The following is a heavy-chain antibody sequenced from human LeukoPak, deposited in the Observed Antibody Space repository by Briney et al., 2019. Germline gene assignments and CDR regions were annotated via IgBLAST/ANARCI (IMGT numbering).Heavy chain of an antibody. CDR1: GGSISGYY. D-gene: IGHD3-22*01. V-gene: IGHV4-59*01. J-gene: IGHJ4*02. CDR3: ARDRATYDSSGYSFDY. Sequence: PSETLSLTCTVSGGSISGYYWSWIRQPPGKGLEWIGYIYYSGSTNYNPSLKSRVTISLDTSKNQFSLKLNSVTAADTAVYYCARDRATYDSSGYSFDYWGQGTLVTVSS. CDR2: IYYSGST.